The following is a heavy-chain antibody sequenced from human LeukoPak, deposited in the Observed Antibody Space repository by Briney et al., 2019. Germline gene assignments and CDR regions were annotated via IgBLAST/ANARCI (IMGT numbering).Heavy chain of an antibody. V-gene: IGHV4-4*07. CDR3: ASDLSSWYTEEAFDI. D-gene: IGHD6-13*01. J-gene: IGHJ3*02. Sequence: PSEALSLTCTVSGGSISSYYWSWIRQPAGKGLEWIGRIYTSGSTNYNPSLKSRVTMSVDTSKNQFSLQLSSVTAADTAVYYCASDLSSWYTEEAFDIWGQATMVTVSS. CDR2: IYTSGST. CDR1: GGSISSYY.